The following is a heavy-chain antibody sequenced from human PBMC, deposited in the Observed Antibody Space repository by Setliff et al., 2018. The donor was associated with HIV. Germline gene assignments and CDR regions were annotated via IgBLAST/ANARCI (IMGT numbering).Heavy chain of an antibody. Sequence: LSLTCTVSGGSISSTSYYWGWIRQPPGKGLEWIGIIFDSGSTYYNPSLRGRVTISVDTSKSQFSLRLSSVTAADTAVYCCARLPARITTAGYYYYYVDIWGKGTTVTVSS. D-gene: IGHD6-25*01. CDR1: GGSISSTSYY. V-gene: IGHV4-39*01. CDR2: IFDSGST. CDR3: ARLPARITTAGYYYYYVDI. J-gene: IGHJ6*03.